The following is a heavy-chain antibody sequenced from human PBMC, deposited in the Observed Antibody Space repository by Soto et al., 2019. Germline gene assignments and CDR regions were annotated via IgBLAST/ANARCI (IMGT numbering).Heavy chain of an antibody. V-gene: IGHV1-3*01. CDR3: ARDPVASTLHFDF. CDR2: INAGNGDT. D-gene: IGHD6-19*01. CDR1: GYTFTSYA. J-gene: IGHJ4*02. Sequence: ASVKVSCKASGYTFTSYAMHWVRQAPGQRLEWMGWINAGNGDTKYSQKFQGRVTITRDTSATTAYMELSSLRSEDTAVYFCARDPVASTLHFDFWGQGTLVTVSS.